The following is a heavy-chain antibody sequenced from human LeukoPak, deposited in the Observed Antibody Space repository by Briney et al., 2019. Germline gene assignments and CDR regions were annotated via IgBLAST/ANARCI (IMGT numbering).Heavy chain of an antibody. D-gene: IGHD1-26*01. Sequence: PGGSLRVSCAASGFSFSGSLLSWVRQAPGKGLEWVATIFEDGITKYYDDSVRGRFTISRDNAENPLYLEMTTLRTEDTAVYYCAKLLGRVTTFDYWGQGTLVTVSS. CDR1: GFSFSGSL. CDR2: IFEDGITK. CDR3: AKLLGRVTTFDY. V-gene: IGHV3-7*01. J-gene: IGHJ4*02.